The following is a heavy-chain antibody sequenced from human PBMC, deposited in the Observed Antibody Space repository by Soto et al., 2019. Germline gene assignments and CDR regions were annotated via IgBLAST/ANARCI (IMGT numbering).Heavy chain of an antibody. V-gene: IGHV4-38-2*01. J-gene: IGHJ4*02. CDR3: TRGAGAPWVRFDS. Sequence: SETLSLTCGVSGYSTTSGFYWGWVRQSPGKGLEWIGSISYSAKTFYNPSLASRLSIAVDTSMNQFSLRLTSVTAADTALYYCTRGAGAPWVRFDSWGQGTLVTVSS. CDR1: GYSTTSGFY. CDR2: ISYSAKT. D-gene: IGHD3-22*01.